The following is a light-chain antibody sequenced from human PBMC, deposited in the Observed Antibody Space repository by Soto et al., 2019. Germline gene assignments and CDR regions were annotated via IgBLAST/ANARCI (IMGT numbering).Light chain of an antibody. J-gene: IGKJ1*01. Sequence: EIELTQSPGTLSLSPGERATLSCRASQSVSSNYLAWYQQKPGQAPRLFIYGAVSRATGIPDRFSGSGSGTDFTLTISRLEPEDFAVYYCQQYGSSPRTFGQGTKVEIK. CDR1: QSVSSNY. V-gene: IGKV3-20*01. CDR3: QQYGSSPRT. CDR2: GAV.